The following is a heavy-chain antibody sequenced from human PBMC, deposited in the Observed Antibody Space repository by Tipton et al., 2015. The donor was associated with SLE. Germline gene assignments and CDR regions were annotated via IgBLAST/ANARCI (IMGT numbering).Heavy chain of an antibody. CDR1: GFTFSSYA. J-gene: IGHJ4*02. CDR3: ARDQGVIVGATN. V-gene: IGHV3-11*05. Sequence: SLRLSCAASGFTFSSYAMSWVRQASGKGLEWVSYISSSSSYTNYADSVKGRFTISRDNAKNSLYLQMNSLRAEDTAVYYCARDQGVIVGATNWGQGTLVTVSS. D-gene: IGHD1-26*01. CDR2: ISSSSSYT.